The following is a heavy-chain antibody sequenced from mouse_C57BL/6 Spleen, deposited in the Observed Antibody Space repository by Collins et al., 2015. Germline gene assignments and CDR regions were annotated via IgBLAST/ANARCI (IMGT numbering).Heavy chain of an antibody. D-gene: IGHD4-1*01. CDR2: INPGSGGT. J-gene: IGHJ3*01. Sequence: QVQLQQSGAELVRPGTSVKVSCKASGYAFTNYLIEWVKQRPGQGLEWIGVINPGSGGTNYNEKFKGKATLTADKSSSTAYMQLSSLTSDDSAVYFCAREGLGKGAWFAYWGQGTLVTVSA. CDR3: AREGLGKGAWFAY. CDR1: GYAFTNYL. V-gene: IGHV1-54*01.